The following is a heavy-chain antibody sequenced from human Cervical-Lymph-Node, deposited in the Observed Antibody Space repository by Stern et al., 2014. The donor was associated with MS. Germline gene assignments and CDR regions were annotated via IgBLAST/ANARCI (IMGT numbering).Heavy chain of an antibody. D-gene: IGHD3-3*01. CDR2: IYSNRSGK. Sequence: VQLVQSGADATPPGASLKVSCRASGYTFTDYYLHWVRQAPGQGLEWLGLIYSNRSGKNYAKHLQGRVTMSRDTSQSPDYPEMRWLGYADTAVYYCARGSGTAYDLRGDYWGQGTLVTVSS. V-gene: IGHV1-2*02. J-gene: IGHJ4*01. CDR3: ARGSGTAYDLRGDY. CDR1: GYTFTDYY.